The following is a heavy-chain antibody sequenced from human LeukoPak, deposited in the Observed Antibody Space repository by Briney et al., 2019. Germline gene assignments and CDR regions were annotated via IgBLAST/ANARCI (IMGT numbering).Heavy chain of an antibody. J-gene: IGHJ5*02. CDR1: GGSISSSIYY. CDR3: ARHSSLRSPTTP. CDR2: IYYSGST. Sequence: SETLSLTCTVSGGSISSSIYYWGWIRQSPGKGLEWIGSIYYSGSTYYSPSLKSRVTISVDTSKNQFSLKLSSVTAADTAVYYCARHSSLRSPTTPWGQGTLVTVSS. V-gene: IGHV4-39*01. D-gene: IGHD1-7*01.